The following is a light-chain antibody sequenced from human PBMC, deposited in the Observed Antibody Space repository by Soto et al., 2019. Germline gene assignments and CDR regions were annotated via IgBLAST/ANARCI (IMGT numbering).Light chain of an antibody. Sequence: QSALTQPASVSGSPGQSITISCTGTSSDVGGYNYVSWYQQHPGKAPKLMIYEVSNRPSGVSSRFSGSKSGNTASLTISGLQAEDEADYYCSSYTRSSALVLFGGGTQRTV. CDR2: EVS. J-gene: IGLJ2*01. V-gene: IGLV2-14*01. CDR3: SSYTRSSALVL. CDR1: SSDVGGYNY.